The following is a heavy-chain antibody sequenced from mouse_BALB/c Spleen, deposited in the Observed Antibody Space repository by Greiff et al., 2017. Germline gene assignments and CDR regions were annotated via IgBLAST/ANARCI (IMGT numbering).Heavy chain of an antibody. CDR1: GFTFSDYY. J-gene: IGHJ3*01. Sequence: EVMLVESGGGLVKPGGSLKLSCAASGFTFSDYYMYWVRQTPEKRLEWVATISDGGSYTYYPDSVKGRFTISRDNAKNNLYLQMSSLKSEDTAMYYCARDLGNYVGTWFAYWGQGTLVTVSA. D-gene: IGHD2-1*01. V-gene: IGHV5-4*02. CDR2: ISDGGSYT. CDR3: ARDLGNYVGTWFAY.